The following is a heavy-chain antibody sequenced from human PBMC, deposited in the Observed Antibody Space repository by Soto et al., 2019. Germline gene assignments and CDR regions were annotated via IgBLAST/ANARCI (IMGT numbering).Heavy chain of an antibody. CDR3: VRATYYSDSSGYPRCFGY. CDR2: SRDKAQGYTT. D-gene: IGHD3-22*01. J-gene: IGHJ4*02. V-gene: IGHV3-72*01. CDR1: GFTFSDHY. Sequence: LRLSCAASGFTFSDHYIDWVRQAPGKGLEWVGRSRDKAQGYTTQYAASVKGRFTTSRDDSKNSVYLQMNSLNTEDTAVYYCVRATYYSDSSGYPRCFGYWGGGTRVTICS.